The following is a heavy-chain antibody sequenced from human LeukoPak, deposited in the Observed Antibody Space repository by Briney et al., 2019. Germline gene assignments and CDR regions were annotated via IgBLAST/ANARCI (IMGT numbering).Heavy chain of an antibody. CDR3: ARDRYSGYDLRAFDI. CDR1: SGSFGAYY. J-gene: IGHJ3*02. V-gene: IGHV4-34*01. Sequence: PSETLSLTCAVYSGSFGAYYWSWIRQPPGKGLEWIGEINHSGSTNYNPSLKSRVTISVDTSKNQFSLKLSSVTAADTAVYYCARDRYSGYDLRAFDIWGQGTMVTVSS. D-gene: IGHD5-12*01. CDR2: INHSGST.